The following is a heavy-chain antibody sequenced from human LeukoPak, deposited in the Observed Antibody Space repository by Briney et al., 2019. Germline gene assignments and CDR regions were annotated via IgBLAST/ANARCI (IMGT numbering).Heavy chain of an antibody. J-gene: IGHJ4*02. CDR2: IWYDGSKK. V-gene: IGHV3-33*06. CDR3: AKCMEPAARGSFDY. Sequence: GGSLRLSCTASGFTFSNYGIHWVRQAPGEGLKWVAVIWYDGSKKYYADSVKGRFTISRDNSKNTLYLQVNSLRAEDTAVYYCAKCMEPAARGSFDYWGQGTLVTVSS. D-gene: IGHD2-2*01. CDR1: GFTFSNYG.